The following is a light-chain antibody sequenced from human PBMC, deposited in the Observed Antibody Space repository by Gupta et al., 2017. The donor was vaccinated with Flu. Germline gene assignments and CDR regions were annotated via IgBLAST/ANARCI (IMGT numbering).Light chain of an antibody. J-gene: IGKJ2*01. CDR2: KAS. V-gene: IGKV1-5*03. Sequence: GDRVTITCQASQTVSPWLAWYQQKPGKAPNLLIYKASHLQSGVPSRFSGDVSGTEFTLTINSLQPDDFATYYCQQFYRYPYTFGQGTKLEIK. CDR3: QQFYRYPYT. CDR1: QTVSPW.